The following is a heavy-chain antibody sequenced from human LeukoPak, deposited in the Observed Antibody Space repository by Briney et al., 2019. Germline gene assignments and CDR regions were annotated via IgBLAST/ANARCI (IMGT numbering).Heavy chain of an antibody. D-gene: IGHD3-9*01. CDR2: ISSSGSTI. CDR1: GFTFSSYE. CDR3: VTLNYDILTGYYSNYYYYYMDV. Sequence: GGSLRLSCAASGFTFSSYEMNWVRQAPGKGLEWVSYISSSGSTIYYADSVKGRFTISRDNAKNSLYLQMNSLRADDTAVYYCVTLNYDILTGYYSNYYYYYMDVWGKGTTVTISS. J-gene: IGHJ6*03. V-gene: IGHV3-48*03.